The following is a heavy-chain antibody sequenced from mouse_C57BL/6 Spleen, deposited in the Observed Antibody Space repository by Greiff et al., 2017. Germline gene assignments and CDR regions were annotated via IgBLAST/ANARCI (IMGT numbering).Heavy chain of an antibody. J-gene: IGHJ2*01. Sequence: VQLKESGGDLVKPGGSLKLSCAASGFTFSSYGMSWVRQTPDKRLEWVATISSGGSYTYYPDSVKGRFTISRDNAKNTLYLQMSSLKSEDTAMYYCARHCDGYYEADYWGQGTTLTVSS. CDR2: ISSGGSYT. CDR3: ARHCDGYYEADY. V-gene: IGHV5-6*01. D-gene: IGHD2-3*01. CDR1: GFTFSSYG.